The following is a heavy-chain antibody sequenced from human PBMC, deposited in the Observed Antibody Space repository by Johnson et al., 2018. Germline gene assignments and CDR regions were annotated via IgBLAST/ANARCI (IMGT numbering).Heavy chain of an antibody. CDR2: ISYDGSNK. J-gene: IGHJ6*02. CDR1: GFTFSSYG. V-gene: IGHV3-30*18. CDR3: AKDSTAYGMDV. D-gene: IGHD2/OR15-2a*01. Sequence: QVQLQESGGGVVQPGRSLRLSCAASGFTFSSYGMHWVRQAPGKGLEWVAVISYDGSNKYYADSVKGRFTISRDNSKNTLYLQMNSLGAEDTAVYYCAKDSTAYGMDVWGQGTTVTVSS.